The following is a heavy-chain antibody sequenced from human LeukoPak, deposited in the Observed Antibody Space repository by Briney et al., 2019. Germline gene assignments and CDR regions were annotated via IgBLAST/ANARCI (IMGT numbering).Heavy chain of an antibody. D-gene: IGHD2-2*02. CDR2: IYTSGST. CDR1: GGSISSYD. Sequence: SETLSLTCTVSGGSISSYDWSWIRQPAGKGLEWIGRIYTSGSTNYNPSLKSRVTMSVDTSKKQFSLKLSSVTAADTAVYYCARDGIVVVPAAIPHYYYYGMDVWGRGTTVTVSS. V-gene: IGHV4-4*07. CDR3: ARDGIVVVPAAIPHYYYYGMDV. J-gene: IGHJ6*02.